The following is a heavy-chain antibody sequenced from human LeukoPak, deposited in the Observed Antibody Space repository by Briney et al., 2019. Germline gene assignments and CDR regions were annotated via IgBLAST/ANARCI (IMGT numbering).Heavy chain of an antibody. CDR1: GFTFSSYW. D-gene: IGHD3-22*01. CDR2: YKSDGST. Sequence: GGSLRLSCAASGFTFSSYWMHWVRQAPGKGLVWVSRYKSDGSTNYADSVKGRFTNSRDNAKNKVSLQINSLRAEDTGVYYCARAPSEIGGYYPEYFRHWGQGTLVTVSS. J-gene: IGHJ1*01. V-gene: IGHV3-74*01. CDR3: ARAPSEIGGYYPEYFRH.